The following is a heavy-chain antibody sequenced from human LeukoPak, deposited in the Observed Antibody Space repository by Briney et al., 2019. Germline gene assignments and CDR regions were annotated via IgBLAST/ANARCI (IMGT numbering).Heavy chain of an antibody. CDR2: ISPYNGDT. CDR3: ATNRGGCYPD. Sequence: ASVTVSCKPSGYTFTHYDICWVRQAPGQGLEWMGRISPYNGDTYYAQKLQGRVTMTTDTSTRTAYLQLESLTSDDTAVYYCATNRGGCYPDWGQGTLVIVSS. V-gene: IGHV1-18*01. J-gene: IGHJ4*02. D-gene: IGHD2-15*01. CDR1: GYTFTHYD.